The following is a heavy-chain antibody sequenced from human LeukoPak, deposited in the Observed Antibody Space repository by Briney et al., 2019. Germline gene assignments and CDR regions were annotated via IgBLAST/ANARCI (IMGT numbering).Heavy chain of an antibody. J-gene: IGHJ4*02. CDR1: GFTFSNYW. D-gene: IGHD6-19*01. CDR2: INQDGSEK. CDR3: ARRAGIAVAGTSIFDY. Sequence: PGGSLRLSCAASGFTFSNYWMSWVRQAPGKGLEWVATINQDGSEKYYVDSVKGRFTISRDNAKNSLYLQMNSLRAEDTAVYYCARRAGIAVAGTSIFDYWGQGTLVTV. V-gene: IGHV3-7*01.